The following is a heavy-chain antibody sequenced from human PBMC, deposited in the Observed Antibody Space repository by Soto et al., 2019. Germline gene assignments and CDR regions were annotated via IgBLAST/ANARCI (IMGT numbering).Heavy chain of an antibody. CDR1: GFTVSSKY. CDR2: IQSGGPT. V-gene: IGHV3-66*01. D-gene: IGHD2-15*01. CDR3: ARDDVLCDGGRCYGVTLDV. Sequence: EVHLVESGGGLVQPGGSLRLSCAASGFTVSSKYMSWVRQAPGTGLEWVSLIQSGGPTYYADSVKGRFTISRDTSENTLHLRMDSRRAEDTSVDYCARDDVLCDGGRCYGVTLDVCGEVTTVNVSS. J-gene: IGHJ6*01.